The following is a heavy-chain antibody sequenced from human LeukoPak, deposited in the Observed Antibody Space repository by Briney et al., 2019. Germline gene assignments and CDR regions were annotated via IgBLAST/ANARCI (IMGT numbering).Heavy chain of an antibody. CDR2: ISGSGGST. V-gene: IGHV3-23*01. CDR3: AKGYSTGWYGGVDY. Sequence: PGGSLRLSCAASGFTFSSYDMSWVRQAPGKGLEWVSAISGSGGSTYYADSVKGRFTISRDNSKNTLYLQMNSLRAEDTAVYYCAKGYSTGWYGGVDYWGQGTLVTVSS. CDR1: GFTFSSYD. D-gene: IGHD6-19*01. J-gene: IGHJ4*02.